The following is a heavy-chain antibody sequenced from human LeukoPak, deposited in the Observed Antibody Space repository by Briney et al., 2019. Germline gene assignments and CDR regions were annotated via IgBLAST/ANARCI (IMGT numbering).Heavy chain of an antibody. J-gene: IGHJ4*02. CDR2: VDPEDGET. D-gene: IGHD5-12*01. CDR1: GYTFTDYY. CDR3: ATDRSIPVATVIGGG. V-gene: IGHV1-69-2*01. Sequence: ASVKISCKVSGYTFTDYYMHWVQQAPGKGLEWMGLVDPEDGETIYAEKFQGRVTITADTSTDTAYMELSSLRSEDTAVYYCATDRSIPVATVIGGGWGQGTLVTVSS.